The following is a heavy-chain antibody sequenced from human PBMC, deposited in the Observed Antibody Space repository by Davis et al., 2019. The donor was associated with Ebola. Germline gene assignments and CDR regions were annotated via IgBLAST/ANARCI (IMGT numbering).Heavy chain of an antibody. CDR3: ARSITMVRGQTWFDS. V-gene: IGHV1-18*01. CDR2: ISSYNGDT. D-gene: IGHD3-10*01. CDR1: GYIFTRYG. Sequence: ASVKVSCKVSGYIFTRYGLAWVRQAPGRGLEGMGWISSYNGDTNYAQKVQGRVTMTTDTSTSTAYMELRNLRSDDTAIYYCARSITMVRGQTWFDSWGQGTLVTVSS. J-gene: IGHJ5*01.